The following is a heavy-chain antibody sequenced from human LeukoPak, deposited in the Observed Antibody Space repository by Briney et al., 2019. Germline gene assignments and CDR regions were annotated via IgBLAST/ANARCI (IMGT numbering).Heavy chain of an antibody. Sequence: GGSLRLSCAASGFTFSTYTMNWVRQAPGKGLEWVSSISSSSGYIYYAHSAKGRFTISRDNAKNSLYLQMNSLRAEDTSVYYCARVGPDWYFYDGNGYPSHGMDVWGQGTTVTVSS. CDR2: ISSSSGYI. CDR3: ARVGPDWYFYDGNGYPSHGMDV. D-gene: IGHD3-22*01. CDR1: GFTFSTYT. J-gene: IGHJ6*02. V-gene: IGHV3-21*01.